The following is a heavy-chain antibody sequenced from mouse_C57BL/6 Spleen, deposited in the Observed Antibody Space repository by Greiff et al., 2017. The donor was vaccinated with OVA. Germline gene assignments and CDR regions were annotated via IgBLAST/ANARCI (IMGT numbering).Heavy chain of an antibody. CDR3: ARSVYYYAMDY. CDR1: GYTFTSYW. V-gene: IGHV1-64*01. CDR2: IHPNSGST. Sequence: QVQLKQPGAELVKPGASVKLSCKASGYTFTSYWMHWVKQRPGQGLEWIGMIHPNSGSTNYNEKFKSKATLTVDKSSSTAYMQLSSLTSEDSAVYYCARSVYYYAMDYWGQGTSVTVSS. J-gene: IGHJ4*01.